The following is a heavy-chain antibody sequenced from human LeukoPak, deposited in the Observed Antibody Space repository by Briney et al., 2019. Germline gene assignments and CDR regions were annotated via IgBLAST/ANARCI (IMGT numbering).Heavy chain of an antibody. CDR1: GFTFSSYA. CDR2: ISGSGNRT. J-gene: IGHJ4*02. CDR3: ARINDYVWGSYRYTLFDY. V-gene: IGHV3-23*01. D-gene: IGHD3-16*02. Sequence: GGSLRLSCAASGFTFSSYAMSWVRQAPGKGLEWVSSISGSGNRTYYADSVKGRFTISRDNSKNSLYLQMNSLRAEDTAVYYCARINDYVWGSYRYTLFDYWGQGTLVTVSS.